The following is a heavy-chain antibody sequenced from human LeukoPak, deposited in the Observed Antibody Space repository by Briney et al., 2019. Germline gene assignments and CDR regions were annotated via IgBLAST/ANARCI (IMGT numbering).Heavy chain of an antibody. CDR3: ARGAGLYSPDY. V-gene: IGHV3-20*04. D-gene: IGHD6-13*01. CDR2: INWNGGST. CDR1: GFTFDDYG. Sequence: GGSLRLSCTASGFTFDDYGMSWVRQAPGKGLEWVSGINWNGGSTGYADSMKGRFTISRDSAKNSLYLQMNSLRAEDTAMYYCARGAGLYSPDYWGQGTLVTVSS. J-gene: IGHJ4*02.